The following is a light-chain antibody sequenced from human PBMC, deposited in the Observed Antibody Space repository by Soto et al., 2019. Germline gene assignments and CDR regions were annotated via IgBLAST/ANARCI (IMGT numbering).Light chain of an antibody. J-gene: IGKJ4*01. CDR2: AAS. Sequence: DIQMTQSPSSLSASVGDRVTITCRASQSISSYLNWYQQKPGKAPKLLIYAASSLQSGSGTDFTLTISSLQPEDFATYYCQQSYSTPLTFGQGTKVEIK. V-gene: IGKV1-39*01. CDR1: QSISSY. CDR3: QQSYSTPLT.